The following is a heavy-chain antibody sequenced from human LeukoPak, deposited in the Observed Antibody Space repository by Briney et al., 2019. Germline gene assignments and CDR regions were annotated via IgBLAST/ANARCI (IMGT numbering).Heavy chain of an antibody. Sequence: KPGGTLRLSGAASGFTFSSHTMNWVRQAPGKGLEGVSSISTSSSYIYYADSVKGRFTISRDNPKNSLYLQMNSLRAEDTAVYYCASGYSYGYSDYWGQGTLVTVSS. CDR3: ASGYSYGYSDY. D-gene: IGHD5-18*01. V-gene: IGHV3-21*01. CDR2: ISTSSSYI. J-gene: IGHJ4*02. CDR1: GFTFSSHT.